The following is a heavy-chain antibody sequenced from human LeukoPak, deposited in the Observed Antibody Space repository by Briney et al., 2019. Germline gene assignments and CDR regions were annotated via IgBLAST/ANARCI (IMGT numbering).Heavy chain of an antibody. D-gene: IGHD3-16*02. J-gene: IGHJ4*02. CDR1: GFTFSSYG. Sequence: PGRSLRLSCAASGFTFSSYGMHWVRQAPGKGLEWVSHIYGRSSDIYYADSVKGRFTISRDNAKTSLYLQMNSLRAEDTAVYYCASTYDYVWGSFRTGYFDYWGQGTLVTVSS. CDR2: IYGRSSDI. V-gene: IGHV3-21*01. CDR3: ASTYDYVWGSFRTGYFDY.